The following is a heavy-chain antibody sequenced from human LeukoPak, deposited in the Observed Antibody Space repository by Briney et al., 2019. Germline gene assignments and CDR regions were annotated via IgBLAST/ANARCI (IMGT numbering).Heavy chain of an antibody. CDR2: IYNSGITT. D-gene: IGHD1-26*01. V-gene: IGHV4-59*08. CDR3: ARHAVYSGDYSFWFDP. J-gene: IGHJ5*02. CDR1: GGSISSYY. Sequence: SETLSLTCTVSGGSISSYYWSWIRQPPGKGLEWIAYIYNSGITTNYNPSLKSRVFISADTSKNLLSLSLISVTAADTAIYYCARHAVYSGDYSFWFDPWGLGTLVTVSS.